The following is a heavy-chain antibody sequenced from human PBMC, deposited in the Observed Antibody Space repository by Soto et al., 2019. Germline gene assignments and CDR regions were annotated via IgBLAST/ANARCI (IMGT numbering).Heavy chain of an antibody. CDR3: ARAWVGVTAPDY. J-gene: IGHJ4*02. CDR2: INAGNGNT. Sequence: QVQLVQSGAEEKKPGASVKVSCKASGYTFTSYAMHWVRQAPGQRLEWMGWINAGNGNTKYSQKFQGRVTITRDTSASTAYMELSSLRSEDTAVYYCARAWVGVTAPDYWGQGTLVTVSS. CDR1: GYTFTSYA. V-gene: IGHV1-3*05. D-gene: IGHD2-21*02.